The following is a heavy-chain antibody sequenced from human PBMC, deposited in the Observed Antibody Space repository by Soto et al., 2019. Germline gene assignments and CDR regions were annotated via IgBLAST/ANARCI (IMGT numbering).Heavy chain of an antibody. D-gene: IGHD3-10*01. Sequence: GGSLRPSCAASGFTFSSYGMHWVRQAPGKGLEWVAVISYDGSNKYYADSVKGRFTISRDNSKNTLYLQMNSLRAEDTAVYYCATELWFGELLNDYWGQGTLVTVSS. CDR3: ATELWFGELLNDY. CDR2: ISYDGSNK. CDR1: GFTFSSYG. V-gene: IGHV3-30*03. J-gene: IGHJ4*02.